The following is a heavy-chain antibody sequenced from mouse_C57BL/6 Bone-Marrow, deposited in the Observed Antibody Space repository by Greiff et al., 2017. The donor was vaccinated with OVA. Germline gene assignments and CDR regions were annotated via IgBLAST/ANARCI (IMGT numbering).Heavy chain of an antibody. CDR1: EYAFPSYD. J-gene: IGHJ2*01. Sequence: EVQGVESGGGLVQPGESLKLSCESNEYAFPSYDMSWVRQTPEQRLELVAAINRGGGSTYYPDNMERRFIISRDNTKKTLYLQMSSLRSEDTALYYCARRGFDYWGQGTTLTVSS. V-gene: IGHV5-2*01. CDR2: INRGGGST. CDR3: ARRGFDY.